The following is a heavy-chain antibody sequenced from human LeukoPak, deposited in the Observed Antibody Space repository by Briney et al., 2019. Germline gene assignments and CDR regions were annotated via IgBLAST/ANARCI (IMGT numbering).Heavy chain of an antibody. J-gene: IGHJ4*02. D-gene: IGHD3-22*01. CDR3: ARDKTYYYDSSGYYPLLY. CDR1: GGSVSSGVYY. V-gene: IGHV4-61*08. CDR2: IYYSGST. Sequence: SETLSLTCTVSGGSVSSGVYYWSWIRQPPGKGLEYIGYIYYSGSTNYNPSLKSRVTISVDTSKNQFSLKLSSVTAADTAVYYCARDKTYYYDSSGYYPLLYWGQGTLVTVSS.